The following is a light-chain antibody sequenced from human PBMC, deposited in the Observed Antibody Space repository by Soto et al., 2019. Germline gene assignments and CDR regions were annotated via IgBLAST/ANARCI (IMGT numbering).Light chain of an antibody. Sequence: QSALAQPASVSGSPGQSITISCTGTSSDVGAYISVSWYQQHPHKAPQVIIYKGTQRPSGVSNRFSGSTSGNAASLTSSGLQADDEADYFCCSSAPESTYVFGSGTQLTVL. CDR3: CSSAPESTYV. CDR2: KGT. V-gene: IGLV2-23*01. CDR1: SSDVGAYIS. J-gene: IGLJ7*01.